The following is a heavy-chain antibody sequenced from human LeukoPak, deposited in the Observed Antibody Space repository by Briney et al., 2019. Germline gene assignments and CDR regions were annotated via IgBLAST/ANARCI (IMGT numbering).Heavy chain of an antibody. CDR1: GFTFSFYG. D-gene: IGHD3-10*01. Sequence: GGSLRLSCAASGFTFSFYGMHWVRQAPGKGLEWVAFIQNDGSIKYYSDAVKGRFTISRDNAKNSLYLQMNSLRAEDTAVYYCARGDLLLWFGELFDYWGQGTLVTVSS. J-gene: IGHJ4*02. V-gene: IGHV3-30*02. CDR2: IQNDGSIK. CDR3: ARGDLLLWFGELFDY.